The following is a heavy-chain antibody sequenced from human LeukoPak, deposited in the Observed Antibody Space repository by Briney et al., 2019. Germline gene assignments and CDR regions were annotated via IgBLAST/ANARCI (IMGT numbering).Heavy chain of an antibody. J-gene: IGHJ6*02. CDR3: ARVRFPAAGHHGMDV. CDR1: GGTFSSYA. V-gene: IGHV1-69*01. CDR2: IIPILGTA. Sequence: GASVKVSCKASGGTFSSYAISWVRQAPGQGLEWMGGIIPILGTANYAQKFQGRVTITADESTSTAYMELSSLRSEDTAVYYCARVRFPAAGHHGMDVWGQGTTVTVSS. D-gene: IGHD6-13*01.